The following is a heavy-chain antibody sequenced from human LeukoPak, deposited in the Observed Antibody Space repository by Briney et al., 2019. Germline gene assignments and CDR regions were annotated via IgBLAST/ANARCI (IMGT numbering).Heavy chain of an antibody. CDR3: ARVMAARREDLNWFDP. V-gene: IGHV4-31*03. CDR2: IYYSGST. D-gene: IGHD6-6*01. J-gene: IGHJ5*02. Sequence: SETLSLTCTVSGGSISSGGYYWSWIRQHPGKGLEWIGYIYYSGSTYYNPSLKSRVTISVDTSKNQFSLNLTSVNAADTAIYYCARVMAARREDLNWFDPWGQGTLVTVSS. CDR1: GGSISSGGYY.